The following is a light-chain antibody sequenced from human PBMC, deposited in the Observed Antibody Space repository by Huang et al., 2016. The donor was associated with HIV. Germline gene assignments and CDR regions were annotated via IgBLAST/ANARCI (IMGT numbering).Light chain of an antibody. CDR1: QRISSSY. CDR2: GAS. CDR3: QQYATSHPFT. Sequence: DIVLTQSPGTLSLSPGERATLSCRASQRISSSYVAWYQQTPGQAPRLLIYGASSSATGIPDRFSGSGSGTDFTLTISRLEPEDFAVYYCQQYATSHPFTFGQGTKLEIK. V-gene: IGKV3-20*01. J-gene: IGKJ2*01.